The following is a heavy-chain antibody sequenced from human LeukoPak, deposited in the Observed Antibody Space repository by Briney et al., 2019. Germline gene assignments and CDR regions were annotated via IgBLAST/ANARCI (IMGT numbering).Heavy chain of an antibody. CDR1: GYTLTGYY. Sequence: ASVKVSCKASGYTLTGYYMHWVRQAPGQGLEWMGWINPNSGGTNYAQKFQGRVTMTRDTSISTAYMELSRLRSDDTAVYYCARGGGLGCSGGSCYGHYYYGMDVWGQGTTVAVSS. CDR2: INPNSGGT. D-gene: IGHD2-15*01. CDR3: ARGGGLGCSGGSCYGHYYYGMDV. J-gene: IGHJ6*02. V-gene: IGHV1-2*02.